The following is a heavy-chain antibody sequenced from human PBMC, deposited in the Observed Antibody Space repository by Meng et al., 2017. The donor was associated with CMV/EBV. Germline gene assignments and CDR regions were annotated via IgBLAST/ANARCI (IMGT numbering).Heavy chain of an antibody. CDR2: INPSGGST. J-gene: IGHJ6*02. D-gene: IGHD2-2*01. CDR1: GYTFTSYY. Sequence: ASVKVSCKASGYTFTSYYMHWVRQAPGQGLEWMGIINPSGGSTSYAQKFQGRVTMTRDTSTSTVYMKLSSLRSEDTAVYYCARDRIVVVPGMDVWGQGTTVTVSS. CDR3: ARDRIVVVPGMDV. V-gene: IGHV1-46*01.